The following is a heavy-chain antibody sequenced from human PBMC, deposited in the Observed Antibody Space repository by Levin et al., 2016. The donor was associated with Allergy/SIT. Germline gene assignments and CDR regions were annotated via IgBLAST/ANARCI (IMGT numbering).Heavy chain of an antibody. Sequence: WIRQPPGKGLEWIGYIYYSGSTNYNPSLKSRVTISVDTSKNQFSLKLSSVTAADTAVYYCARESITMVRGLNKMDAFDIWGQGTMVTVSS. CDR3: ARESITMVRGLNKMDAFDI. CDR2: IYYSGST. V-gene: IGHV4-59*01. J-gene: IGHJ3*02. D-gene: IGHD3-10*01.